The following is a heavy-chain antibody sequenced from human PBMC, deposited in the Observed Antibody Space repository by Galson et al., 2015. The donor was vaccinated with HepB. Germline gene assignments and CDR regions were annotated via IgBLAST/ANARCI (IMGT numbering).Heavy chain of an antibody. CDR1: GFTFNNYG. CDR2: ISGSDGST. J-gene: IGHJ5*01. Sequence: SLRLSCAASGFTFNNYGMSWVRQAPGKGLEWVSSISGSDGSTYYADSVKGRVTISRDSSKNTLYLQMNSLRAEDTAVYYCAREKAFGELLYLNWFEYWGQGTLVTVSS. CDR3: AREKAFGELLYLNWFEY. V-gene: IGHV3-23*01. D-gene: IGHD3-10*01.